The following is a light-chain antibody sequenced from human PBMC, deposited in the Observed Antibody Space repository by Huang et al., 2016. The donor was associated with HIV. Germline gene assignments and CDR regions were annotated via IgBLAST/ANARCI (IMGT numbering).Light chain of an antibody. J-gene: IGKJ4*01. CDR3: HQYNNWLLS. V-gene: IGKV3-15*01. Sequence: IVMTQSPATLSVSPGERVTLSCRANRSLSSNLAWYQQRPGQAPRLLIYGSSTRAPGIPARFIGSGSGTDFSLTISSLQSEDFALYYCHQYNNWLLSFGGGTRVDI. CDR1: RSLSSN. CDR2: GSS.